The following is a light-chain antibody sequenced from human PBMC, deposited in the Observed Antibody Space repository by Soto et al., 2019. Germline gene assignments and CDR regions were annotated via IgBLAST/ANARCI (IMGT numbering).Light chain of an antibody. CDR2: DVS. V-gene: IGLV2-11*01. Sequence: QSALTQPRSVSGSPGQSVTLSCTGTSSDVGGYNYVSWYQQYPGKAPKVIIYDVSKRPSGVPDRFSGSKSGNTASLTISGLQAEDEADYYCCSYAGTYTLWVFGGGTKATVL. CDR1: SSDVGGYNY. J-gene: IGLJ3*02. CDR3: CSYAGTYTLWV.